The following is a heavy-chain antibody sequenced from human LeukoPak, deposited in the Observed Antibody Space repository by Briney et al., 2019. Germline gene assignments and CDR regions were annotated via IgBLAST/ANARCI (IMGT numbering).Heavy chain of an antibody. CDR2: ISSSSSTI. CDR1: GFTFSSYS. Sequence: GGSLRLSCAASGFTFSSYSMNWVRQAPGKGLEWVSYISSSSSTIYYADSVKGRFTISRDNAKNSLYLQMNSLRAEDTAVYYCARGYSSSWYKWFDPWGQGTLVTVSS. J-gene: IGHJ5*02. CDR3: ARGYSSSWYKWFDP. V-gene: IGHV3-48*01. D-gene: IGHD6-13*01.